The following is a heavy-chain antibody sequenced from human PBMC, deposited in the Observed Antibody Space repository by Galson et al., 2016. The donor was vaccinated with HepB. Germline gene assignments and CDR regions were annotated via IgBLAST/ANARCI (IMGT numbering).Heavy chain of an antibody. Sequence: SLRLSCAASEIVFRNYGLNWVRQAPGKGLEWVAVILYDGSNMYYADSVKGRFTISRDNSKNTLYLEMNSLRAEDTAVYYCARDFGSMVRGLDYWGQGTLVTVSS. J-gene: IGHJ4*02. D-gene: IGHD3-10*01. V-gene: IGHV3-30*03. CDR2: ILYDGSNM. CDR3: ARDFGSMVRGLDY. CDR1: EIVFRNYG.